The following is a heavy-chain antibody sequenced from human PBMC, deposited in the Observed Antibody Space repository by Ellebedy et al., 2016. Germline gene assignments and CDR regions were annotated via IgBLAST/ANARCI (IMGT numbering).Heavy chain of an antibody. J-gene: IGHJ5*02. CDR1: RGTFSSYA. V-gene: IGHV1-69*13. CDR3: ATSITMIDFPSGWFNP. Sequence: SVKVSXKASRGTFSSYAISWVRQAPGQGLEWMGGIIPIFGTANYAQKFQGRVTITADESTSTAYMELSSLRSEDTAVYYCATSITMIDFPSGWFNPWGQGTLVTVSS. D-gene: IGHD3-22*01. CDR2: IIPIFGTA.